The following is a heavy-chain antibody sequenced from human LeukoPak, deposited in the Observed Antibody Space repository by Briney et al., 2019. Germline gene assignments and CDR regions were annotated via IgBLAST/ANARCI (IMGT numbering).Heavy chain of an antibody. V-gene: IGHV4-39*01. CDR3: ARLQLAAGVDY. CDR2: IYYSGST. CDR1: GGSISSSSYY. J-gene: IGHJ4*02. D-gene: IGHD3-3*02. Sequence: SETLSLTCTVSGGSISSSSYYWGWIRQPPGKGLEWIGSIYYSGSTYYNPSLKSRVTISVDTSKNQFSLKLSSVTAADTAVYYCARLQLAAGVDYWGQGTLVTVSS.